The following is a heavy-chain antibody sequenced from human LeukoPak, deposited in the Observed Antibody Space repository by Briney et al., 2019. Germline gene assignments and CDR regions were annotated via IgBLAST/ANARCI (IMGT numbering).Heavy chain of an antibody. CDR3: ARVRDSSGYNAFDI. Sequence: GGSLRLSCAASGFTFSSYSMNWVRPAPGKGLEWVSSISSSSSYIYYADSVKGRFTISRDNAKNSLYLQMNSLRAEDTAVYYCARVRDSSGYNAFDIWGQGTMVTVSS. V-gene: IGHV3-21*01. CDR2: ISSSSSYI. D-gene: IGHD3-22*01. J-gene: IGHJ3*02. CDR1: GFTFSSYS.